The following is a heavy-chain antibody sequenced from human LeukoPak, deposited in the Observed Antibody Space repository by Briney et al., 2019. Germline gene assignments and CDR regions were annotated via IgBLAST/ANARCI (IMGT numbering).Heavy chain of an antibody. V-gene: IGHV1-18*01. J-gene: IGHJ6*04. CDR2: ISAYNGNT. CDR1: RCMFTSYG. D-gene: IGHD6-19*01. CDR3: ATDRRGRAVANPYYYNGMDV. Sequence: GASVKVSCKASRCMFTSYGRSGVRQAPGQGLEWMGWISAYNGNTRYAQKCQGRVTMTTDTSTRTSYMEMRSLRSDDTAVYYCATDRRGRAVANPYYYNGMDVWGEGPTVPVSS.